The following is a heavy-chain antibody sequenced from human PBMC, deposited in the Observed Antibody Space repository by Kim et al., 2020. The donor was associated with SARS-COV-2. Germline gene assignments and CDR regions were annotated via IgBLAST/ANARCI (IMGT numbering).Heavy chain of an antibody. CDR3: ARGWIQLTWDSGWFDP. Sequence: SETLSLTCTVSDGSISSYYWSWIRQPPGKGLEWIGYIYYTGSTNYNPSLKSRVTISVDTSKNQFSLKLNSVTAADTAVYYCARGWIQLTWDSGWFDPWGQGTLVTVSS. V-gene: IGHV4-59*01. D-gene: IGHD5-18*01. CDR1: DGSISSYY. J-gene: IGHJ5*02. CDR2: IYYTGST.